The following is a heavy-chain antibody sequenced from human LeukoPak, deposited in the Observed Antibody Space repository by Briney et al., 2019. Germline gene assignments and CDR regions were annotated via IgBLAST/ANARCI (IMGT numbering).Heavy chain of an antibody. V-gene: IGHV4-34*01. CDR3: ARVIVSAVPYYMDV. J-gene: IGHJ6*03. D-gene: IGHD3-22*01. CDR1: GGSFSGSY. Sequence: SETLSLTCAVYGGSFSGSYWSWIRQAPGKGLEWIGEINHSGSTNYNPSLKSRVTISVDTSKNQFSLKLNSVTAADTAVYYCARVIVSAVPYYMDVWGKGTTVTVSS. CDR2: INHSGST.